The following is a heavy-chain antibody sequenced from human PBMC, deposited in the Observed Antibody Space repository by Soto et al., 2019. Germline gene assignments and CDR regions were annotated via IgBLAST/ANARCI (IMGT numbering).Heavy chain of an antibody. CDR3: ATRGAQGRWLEFADY. V-gene: IGHV1-69*01. CDR2: IIPISGRT. D-gene: IGHD5-12*01. Sequence: QVQLVQSGAEVKRPGSSVKVSCEASGGTFSSLGFTWVRQAPGQGLAWMGGIIPISGRTTFAPKFLGRVTITADESTRTTYMELTALTADDTAIYYCATRGAQGRWLEFADYWGQGTLVTVSS. J-gene: IGHJ4*02. CDR1: GGTFSSLG.